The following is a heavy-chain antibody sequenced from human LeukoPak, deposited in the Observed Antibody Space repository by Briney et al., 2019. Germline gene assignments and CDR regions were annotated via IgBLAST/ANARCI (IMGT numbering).Heavy chain of an antibody. J-gene: IGHJ3*02. CDR3: ARGYLIAAEGNDAFDI. CDR2: IYYSGST. V-gene: IGHV4-31*03. D-gene: IGHD6-13*01. Sequence: SETLFLTCTVSGGSISSGGYYWSWMRQPPGKGLEWIWYIYYSGSTYYNPSLKSRITISVDTSKNQFSLKLSSVTAADTAVYYCARGYLIAAEGNDAFDIWGQGTMVTVSS. CDR1: GGSISSGGYY.